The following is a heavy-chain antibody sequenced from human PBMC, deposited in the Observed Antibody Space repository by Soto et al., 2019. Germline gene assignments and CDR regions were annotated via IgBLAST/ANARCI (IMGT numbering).Heavy chain of an antibody. V-gene: IGHV4-34*01. CDR1: GGSFSGYY. J-gene: IGHJ3*02. D-gene: IGHD3-10*01. Sequence: SETLSLTCAVYGGSFSGYYWSWIRQPPGKGLEWIGEINHSGSTNDNPSLKSRVTISVDTSKNQFSLKLSSVTAADTAVYYCARIQGAGAFDIWGQGTMVTVSS. CDR3: ARIQGAGAFDI. CDR2: INHSGST.